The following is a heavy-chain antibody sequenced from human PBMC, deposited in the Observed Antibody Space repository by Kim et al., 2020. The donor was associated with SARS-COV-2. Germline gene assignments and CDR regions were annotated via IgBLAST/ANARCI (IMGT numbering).Heavy chain of an antibody. V-gene: IGHV3-11*06. CDR3: ARINAGGGSWHFDY. J-gene: IGHJ4*02. D-gene: IGHD6-13*01. Sequence: ADSVKGRFTISRDNARNSLYLQMNSLRAEDTAVYYCARINAGGGSWHFDYWGQGTLVTVSS.